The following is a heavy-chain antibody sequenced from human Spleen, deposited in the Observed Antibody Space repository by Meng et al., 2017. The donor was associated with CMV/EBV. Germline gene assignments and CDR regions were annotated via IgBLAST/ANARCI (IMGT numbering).Heavy chain of an antibody. CDR1: VGSFIVYY. CDR2: IDHRGST. Sequence: CAVYVGSFIVYYWSWIRQPPGKGLEWIGEIDHRGSTNSNPSLKTRVTISVDTSKNQFSLKLSSVTAADTAVYYCARRDGYNSRLKFDSWGQGTLVTVSS. J-gene: IGHJ4*02. V-gene: IGHV4-34*01. CDR3: ARRDGYNSRLKFDS. D-gene: IGHD5-24*01.